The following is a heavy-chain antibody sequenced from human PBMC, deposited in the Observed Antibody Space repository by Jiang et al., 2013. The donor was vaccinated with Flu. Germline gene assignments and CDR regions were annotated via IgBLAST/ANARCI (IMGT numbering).Heavy chain of an antibody. Sequence: SFTSYWIGWVRQMPGKGLEWMGIIYPGDSDTRYSPSFQGQVTISADKSISTAYLQWSSLKASDTAMYYCARGRIVVVPAAIRGGWFDPWGQGTLVTVSS. CDR1: SFTSYW. D-gene: IGHD2-2*02. V-gene: IGHV5-51*01. CDR3: ARGRIVVVPAAIRGGWFDP. CDR2: IYPGDSDT. J-gene: IGHJ5*02.